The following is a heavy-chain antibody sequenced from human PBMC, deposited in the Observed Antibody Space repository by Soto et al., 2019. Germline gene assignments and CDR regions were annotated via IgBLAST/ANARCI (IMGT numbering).Heavy chain of an antibody. V-gene: IGHV3-30-3*01. CDR2: ISYDGNIK. CDR3: ARAGYCSGGRCYSPYYYYYGMDV. CDR1: AFSFSHYA. J-gene: IGHJ6*02. D-gene: IGHD2-15*01. Sequence: GGSLRLSCGASAFSFSHYAMHWVRQAPGKGLECVAVISYDGNIKRYADSVKGRFTISRDNSENTLYLQMNSLSPEDTAVYYCARAGYCSGGRCYSPYYYYYGMDVWGQGTTVTVS.